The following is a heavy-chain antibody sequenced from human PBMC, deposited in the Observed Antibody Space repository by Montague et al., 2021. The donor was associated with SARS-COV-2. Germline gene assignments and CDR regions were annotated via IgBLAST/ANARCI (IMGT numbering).Heavy chain of an antibody. Sequence: SETLSLTCTVSGGGSISSSHWWSWVRQPPGKELEWIGEIYHDGSTNYNPSLKSRLTISVYKSKNQFSLELNSVTAADTSVYYCARFTSTGSGSYYIFDSWGKGPLVPVSS. V-gene: IGHV4-4*02. J-gene: IGHJ4*02. D-gene: IGHD1-26*01. CDR3: ARFTSTGSGSYYIFDS. CDR2: IYHDGST. CDR1: GGGSISSSHW.